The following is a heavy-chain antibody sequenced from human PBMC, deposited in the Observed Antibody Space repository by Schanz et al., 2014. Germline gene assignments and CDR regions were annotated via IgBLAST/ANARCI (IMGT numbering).Heavy chain of an antibody. CDR2: FMPFLGIT. V-gene: IGHV1-69*04. CDR1: GDTFDNFG. J-gene: IGHJ3*02. Sequence: QVQLVQSGAEVKKPGSSVKVSCKATGDTFDNFGIGWVRQAPGQGPEWIGRFMPFLGITNLAQKFQDRVTMTADKATSTAYMELSGLRSEDTAMYYCARDRWNYEGGIFDIWGQGPMVTVSS. D-gene: IGHD1-7*01. CDR3: ARDRWNYEGGIFDI.